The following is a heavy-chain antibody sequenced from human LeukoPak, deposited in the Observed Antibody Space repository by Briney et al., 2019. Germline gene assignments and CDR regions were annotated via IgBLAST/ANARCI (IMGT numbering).Heavy chain of an antibody. CDR3: ARGKFGGSYFDY. CDR2: INTDGSST. Sequence: GGSLRLSCAASGFSFSSYWMSWVRQAPGKGLVWVSRINTDGSSTSYVDSAKGRFTISRDNAKNTLYLQMNSLRAEDTAVYYCARGKFGGSYFDYWGQGTLVTVSS. CDR1: GFSFSSYW. V-gene: IGHV3-74*01. D-gene: IGHD1-26*01. J-gene: IGHJ4*02.